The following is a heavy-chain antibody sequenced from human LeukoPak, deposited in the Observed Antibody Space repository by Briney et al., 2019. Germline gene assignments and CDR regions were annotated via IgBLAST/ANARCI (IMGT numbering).Heavy chain of an antibody. CDR2: ISSSSSYI. Sequence: GGSLRLSCAASGFTFSSYSMNWVRQAPGKGLEWVSSISSSSSYIYYADSVKGRFTISRDNAKNSLYLQMNSLRAEDTPVYYCARDMVGIAAAGTLDYWGQGTLVTVSS. CDR1: GFTFSSYS. CDR3: ARDMVGIAAAGTLDY. D-gene: IGHD6-13*01. J-gene: IGHJ4*02. V-gene: IGHV3-21*01.